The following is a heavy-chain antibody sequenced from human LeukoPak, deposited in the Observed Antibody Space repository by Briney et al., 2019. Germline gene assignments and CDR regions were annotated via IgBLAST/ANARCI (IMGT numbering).Heavy chain of an antibody. Sequence: GASVKVSCKASGYTFTAYYVHWVRQAPEQGLEWMGWINPKSGDTDYAQKFQGRVTMTSDTSINTSYMELKSLTSDDTAVYYCARLEMATIFYWGQGTLVTVSS. D-gene: IGHD5-24*01. CDR1: GYTFTAYY. J-gene: IGHJ4*02. CDR3: ARLEMATIFY. V-gene: IGHV1-2*02. CDR2: INPKSGDT.